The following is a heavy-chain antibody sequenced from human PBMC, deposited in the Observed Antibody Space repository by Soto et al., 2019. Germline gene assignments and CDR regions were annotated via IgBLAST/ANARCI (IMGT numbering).Heavy chain of an antibody. V-gene: IGHV4-34*01. Sequence: QVQLQQWGAGLLKPSETLSLTCAVYGGSFSGYYWTWIRQPPGTGLEWIGEINHSGSTNYNPSLKXXVTISVDTSKNQFSLTLTSVTAAATAVYYCARDTLTGLFDYWGQGTLVTVSS. J-gene: IGHJ4*02. CDR3: ARDTLTGLFDY. CDR2: INHSGST. CDR1: GGSFSGYY. D-gene: IGHD2-8*02.